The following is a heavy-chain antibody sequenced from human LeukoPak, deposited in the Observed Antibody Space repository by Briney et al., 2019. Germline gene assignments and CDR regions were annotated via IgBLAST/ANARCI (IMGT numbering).Heavy chain of an antibody. CDR2: IYYSGST. CDR3: ARTYSSWEYYFDY. D-gene: IGHD6-6*01. CDR1: GVSISSYY. Sequence: SETLSLTCTVSGVSISSYYWSWIRQPPGKGLEWIGYIYYSGSTNYNPSLKSRVTISVDTSKNQFSLKLSSVTAADTAVYYCARTYSSWEYYFDYWGQGTLVTVSS. V-gene: IGHV4-59*01. J-gene: IGHJ4*02.